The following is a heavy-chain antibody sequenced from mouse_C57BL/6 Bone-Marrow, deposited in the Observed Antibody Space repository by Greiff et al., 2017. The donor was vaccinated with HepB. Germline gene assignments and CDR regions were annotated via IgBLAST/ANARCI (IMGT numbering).Heavy chain of an antibody. D-gene: IGHD4-1*01. Sequence: QVQLQQSGAELVRPGASVKLSCKASGYTFTDYYINWVKQRPGQGLEWIARICPGSGSTNYNEKFKSKATLTVDTSSSTAYMQLSSLTSEDSAVYYCARRGWDVWYFDVWGTGTTVTVSS. CDR2: ICPGSGST. CDR3: ARRGWDVWYFDV. V-gene: IGHV1-76*01. CDR1: GYTFTDYY. J-gene: IGHJ1*03.